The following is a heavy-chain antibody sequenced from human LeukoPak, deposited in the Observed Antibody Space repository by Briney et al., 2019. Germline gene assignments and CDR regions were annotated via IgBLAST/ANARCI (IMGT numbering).Heavy chain of an antibody. D-gene: IGHD2-15*01. CDR3: VRDCLSGSCSRF. V-gene: IGHV4-4*07. J-gene: IGHJ4*02. CDR2: ICTSGST. Sequence: KSGGSLRLSCAASGFTFSSYAMSWVRQAPGKGLEWIGRICTSGSTNYNPSLKSRVTMSVDTSKNQFSLKLSSVTAADTALYYCVRDCLSGSCSRFWGQGTLVIVSS. CDR1: GFTFSSYA.